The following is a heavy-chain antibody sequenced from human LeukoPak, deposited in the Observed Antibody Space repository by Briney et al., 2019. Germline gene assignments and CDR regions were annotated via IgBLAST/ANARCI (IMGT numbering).Heavy chain of an antibody. CDR2: IYYSGST. Sequence: PSETLSLTCTVSGGSISSYYWSWIRQPPGKGLEWIGYIYYSGSTNYNPSLKSRVTISVDTSKNQFSLKLSPVTAADTAVYYCARATYYYDSSGYYARWFDPWGQGTLVTVSS. D-gene: IGHD3-22*01. J-gene: IGHJ5*02. CDR3: ARATYYYDSSGYYARWFDP. V-gene: IGHV4-59*01. CDR1: GGSISSYY.